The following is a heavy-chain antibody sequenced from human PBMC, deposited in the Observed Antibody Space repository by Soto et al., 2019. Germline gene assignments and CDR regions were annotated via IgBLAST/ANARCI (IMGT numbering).Heavy chain of an antibody. Sequence: SETLSLTCNVSGGNLITYYWSWMRQAPGRGLEWIAYISSSGIPTYTPSLKSRLTISVDPSKNQFSLKLNSMTAADTATYYCARLFIVGAPGSYYTGLDVWGQGTTVTVSS. CDR1: GGNLITYY. V-gene: IGHV4-59*01. CDR3: ARLFIVGAPGSYYTGLDV. D-gene: IGHD1-26*01. J-gene: IGHJ6*02. CDR2: ISSSGIP.